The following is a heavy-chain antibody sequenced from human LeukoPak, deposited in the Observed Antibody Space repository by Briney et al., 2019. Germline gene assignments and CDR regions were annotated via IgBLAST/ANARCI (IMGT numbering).Heavy chain of an antibody. CDR2: IYPRDGST. V-gene: IGHV1-46*01. J-gene: IGHJ4*02. CDR3: ARDQEAFDY. Sequence: ASVKVSCKASGYSFTSNYIHWVRQAPGQGLEWMGMIYPRDGSTSYAQKFQGRVIVTRDTSTSTVHMELSGLRSEDTAVYYCARDQEAFDYWGQGTLVTVSS. CDR1: GYSFTSNY.